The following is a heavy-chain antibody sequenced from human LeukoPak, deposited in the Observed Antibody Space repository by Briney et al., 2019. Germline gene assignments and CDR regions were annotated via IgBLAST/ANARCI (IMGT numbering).Heavy chain of an antibody. CDR1: GGTFSSYA. V-gene: IGHV1-69*06. D-gene: IGHD2-8*01. J-gene: IGHJ4*02. CDR3: AKDPDCTSGVCYTFFDY. CDR2: IIPIFGTA. Sequence: SVKVSCKASGGTFSSYAISWVRQAPGQGLEWMGGIIPIFGTANYAQKFQGRVTITADKSTSTAYMELSSLRSEDTAVYYCAKDPDCTSGVCYTFFDYWGQGTLVTVSS.